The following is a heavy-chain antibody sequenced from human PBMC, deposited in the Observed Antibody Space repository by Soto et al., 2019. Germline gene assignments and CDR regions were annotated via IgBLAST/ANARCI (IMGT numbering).Heavy chain of an antibody. CDR2: IYYSGST. CDR3: VRAVTTALFDY. J-gene: IGHJ4*02. D-gene: IGHD4-17*01. CDR1: GCSISSGDYY. V-gene: IGHV4-30-4*01. Sequence: QVQLQESGPGLVKPSQTLSLTCTVSGCSISSGDYYWSWIRQPPGKGLEWIGYIYYSGSTYYNPSLKSRVTISGDTSKNQFSLKLSSVTAADTAVYYCVRAVTTALFDYWGQGTLVTVSS.